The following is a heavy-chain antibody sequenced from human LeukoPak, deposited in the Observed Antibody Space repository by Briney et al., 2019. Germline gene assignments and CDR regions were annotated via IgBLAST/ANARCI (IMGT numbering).Heavy chain of an antibody. CDR2: IGGRSGGT. D-gene: IGHD1-26*01. Sequence: PGGSLRLSCAASGFTFSSYAMSWVRQAPGKGLEWVSAIGGRSGGTYYADSVKGRFTISRDNSKNTLYLQVNSLGAEDTAVYYCAKQNGGSYYGWDYFDYWGQGTLVTVSS. J-gene: IGHJ4*02. V-gene: IGHV3-23*01. CDR1: GFTFSSYA. CDR3: AKQNGGSYYGWDYFDY.